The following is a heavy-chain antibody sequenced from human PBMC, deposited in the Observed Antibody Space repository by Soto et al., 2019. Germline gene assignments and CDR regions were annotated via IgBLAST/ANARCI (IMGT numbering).Heavy chain of an antibody. CDR2: ISGSGGST. J-gene: IGHJ4*02. Sequence: EVQLLESGGGLVQPGGSLRLYCAASGFTFSSYAMSWVRQAPGKGLEWVSAISGSGGSTYYADSVKGRFTISRDNSKNTLYLQMNSLSAEDTAVYYCAKAPYGMGATNFDYWGQGTLVTVSS. CDR3: AKAPYGMGATNFDY. D-gene: IGHD1-26*01. CDR1: GFTFSSYA. V-gene: IGHV3-23*01.